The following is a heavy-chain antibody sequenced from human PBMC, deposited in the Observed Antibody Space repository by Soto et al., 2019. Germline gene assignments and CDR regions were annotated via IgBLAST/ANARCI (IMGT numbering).Heavy chain of an antibody. D-gene: IGHD3-10*01. J-gene: IGHJ4*02. V-gene: IGHV1-3*01. CDR3: ARVLVVRGRRRDPFDY. Sequence: KFQGRVTITRDTSASTAYMELSSLRSEDTAVYYCARVLVVRGRRRDPFDYWGQGTLVTVSS.